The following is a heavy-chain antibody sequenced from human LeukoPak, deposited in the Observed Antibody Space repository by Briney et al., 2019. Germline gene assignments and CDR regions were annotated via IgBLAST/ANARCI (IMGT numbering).Heavy chain of an antibody. V-gene: IGHV1-18*01. D-gene: IGHD2-2*01. J-gene: IGHJ4*02. CDR2: ISAYNGNT. CDR1: GYTFTSYG. Sequence: ASVKVSCKASGYTFTSYGISWVRQAPGQGLEWMGWISAYNGNTNYAQKLQGRVTMTTDTSTSTAYMELRSLRSDDTAVYYCARYCSSTSCYSRNDYWGQGTLVTVSS. CDR3: ARYCSSTSCYSRNDY.